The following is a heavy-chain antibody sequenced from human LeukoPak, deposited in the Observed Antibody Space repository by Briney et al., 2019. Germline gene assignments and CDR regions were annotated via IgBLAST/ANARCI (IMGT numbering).Heavy chain of an antibody. J-gene: IGHJ3*01. CDR2: ISFDGSYK. CDR3: ARETLDALDL. V-gene: IGHV3-30*04. CDR1: GFTISGDA. Sequence: GRSRRLSCTASGFTISGDAMPWVHQAPGKGLQWVAHISFDGSYKYYADSVKGRFTISRDNSKNTLYLQMNSLRTDDTALFYCARETLDALDLWGPGTLVTVSS.